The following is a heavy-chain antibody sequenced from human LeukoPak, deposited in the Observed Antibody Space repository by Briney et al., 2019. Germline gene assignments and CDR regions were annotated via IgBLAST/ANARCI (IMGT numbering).Heavy chain of an antibody. V-gene: IGHV1-2*02. CDR3: ARDQRVRDAFDI. J-gene: IGHJ3*02. D-gene: IGHD3-22*01. CDR2: INPNSGGT. CDR1: GYTFTGYY. Sequence: ASVKVSCKASGYTFTGYYMHWVRQAPGQGLEWMGWINPNSGGTNYAQKFQGRVSMTRDTSISTAYMELSRLRSDDTAVYYCARDQRVRDAFDIWGQGTMVTVSS.